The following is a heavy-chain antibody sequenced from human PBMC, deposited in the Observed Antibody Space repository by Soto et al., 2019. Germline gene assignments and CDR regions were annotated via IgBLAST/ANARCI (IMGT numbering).Heavy chain of an antibody. J-gene: IGHJ4*02. CDR2: ISSSGSTI. D-gene: IGHD3-22*01. CDR1: GFTFSSHE. Sequence: LRLSCAASGFTFSSHEMNWVRQAPGKGLEWVSYISSSGSTIYYADSVKGRFTISRDNAKNSLYLQMNSLRAEDTAVYYCARGGYYYDSSGYYYVSPYFDYWGQGTLVTVSS. V-gene: IGHV3-48*03. CDR3: ARGGYYYDSSGYYYVSPYFDY.